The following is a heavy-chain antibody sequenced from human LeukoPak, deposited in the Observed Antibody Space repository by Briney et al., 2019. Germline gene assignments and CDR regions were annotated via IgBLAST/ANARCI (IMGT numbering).Heavy chain of an antibody. J-gene: IGHJ4*02. CDR2: ISYDGSNK. Sequence: GGSLRLSCTASGFTFGDYAMSWFRQAPGKGLEWVAVISYDGSNKYYADSVKGRFTISRDNSKNTLYLQMNSLRAEDTAVYYCARELYSYGSKYFDYWGQGTLVTVSS. V-gene: IGHV3-30-3*01. CDR3: ARELYSYGSKYFDY. D-gene: IGHD5-18*01. CDR1: GFTFGDYA.